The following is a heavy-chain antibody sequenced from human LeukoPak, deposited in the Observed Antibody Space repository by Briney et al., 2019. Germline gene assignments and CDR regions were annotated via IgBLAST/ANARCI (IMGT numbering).Heavy chain of an antibody. Sequence: PGGSLRLSCAASGFTFSSYGMHWVRQAPGKGLEWVAVIWYDGSNKYYADSVKGRFTISRDNAKNSLYLQMNSLRAEDTALYYCAKDRDTVTTYWFDPWGQGTLVTVSS. CDR1: GFTFSSYG. D-gene: IGHD4-17*01. CDR2: IWYDGSNK. CDR3: AKDRDTVTTYWFDP. V-gene: IGHV3-33*03. J-gene: IGHJ5*02.